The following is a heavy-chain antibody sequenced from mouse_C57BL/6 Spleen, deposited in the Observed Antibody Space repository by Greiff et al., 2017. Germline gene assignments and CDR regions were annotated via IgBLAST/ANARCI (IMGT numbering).Heavy chain of an antibody. J-gene: IGHJ2*01. CDR1: GFTFSDYY. Sequence: EVQRVESEGGLVQPGSSMKLSCTASGFTFSDYYMAWVRQVPEKGLEWVANINYDGSSTYYLDSLKSRFIISRDNAKNILYLQMSSLKSEDTATYYCAREDYYGSSAYYFDYWGQGTTRTVSS. CDR3: AREDYYGSSAYYFDY. CDR2: INYDGSST. V-gene: IGHV5-16*01. D-gene: IGHD1-1*01.